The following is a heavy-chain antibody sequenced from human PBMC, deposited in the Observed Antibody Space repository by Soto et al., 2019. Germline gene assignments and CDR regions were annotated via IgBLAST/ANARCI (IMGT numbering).Heavy chain of an antibody. CDR1: GFTFSSYW. CDR2: IKQDGSEK. D-gene: IGHD3-9*01. Sequence: PGGSLRLSCAASGFTFSSYWMSWVRQAPGKGLEWVANIKQDGSEKYYVDSVKGRFTISRDNAKNSLYLQVNSLRAEDTAVYYCARASAGLRYFDWLNHFGNWGQGTRVAVSS. J-gene: IGHJ4*02. CDR3: ARASAGLRYFDWLNHFGN. V-gene: IGHV3-7*03.